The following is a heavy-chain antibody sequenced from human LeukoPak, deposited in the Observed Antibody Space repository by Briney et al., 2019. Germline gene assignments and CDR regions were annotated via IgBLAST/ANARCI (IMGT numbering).Heavy chain of an antibody. CDR1: VASFTSNY. V-gene: IGHV4-59*08. CDR3: ARLDCGGDCYVDY. D-gene: IGHD2-21*02. Sequence: KSSETLSLTCTVSVASFTSNYWSWIRQPPGKGPEWIGYIYYCGTTTYNPSLERRVTMSVDMSKTQFSLRLNSVTATDTAVYYCARLDCGGDCYVDYWGQGTLVTVSS. CDR2: IYYCGTT. J-gene: IGHJ4*02.